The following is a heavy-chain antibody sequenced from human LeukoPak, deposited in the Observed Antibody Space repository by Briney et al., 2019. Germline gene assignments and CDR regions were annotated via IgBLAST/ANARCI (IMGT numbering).Heavy chain of an antibody. V-gene: IGHV1-3*01. CDR3: ARIGGQQLVQKGFDY. CDR1: GYTFTSYA. J-gene: IGHJ4*02. D-gene: IGHD6-13*01. Sequence: ASVKVSCKASGYTFTSYALPWGGQAPGQRLGWMGWINAGNGNTKYSQKFQGRVTITRDTSASTAYMELSSLRSEDTAVYYCARIGGQQLVQKGFDYWGQGTLVTVSS. CDR2: INAGNGNT.